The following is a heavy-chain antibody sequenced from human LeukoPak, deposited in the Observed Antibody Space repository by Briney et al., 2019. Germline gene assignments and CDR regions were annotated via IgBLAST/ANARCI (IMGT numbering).Heavy chain of an antibody. CDR3: AIHTYYYDSSGYYTDY. Sequence: PSETLSLTCTVSGYSISSGHYWGWIRQPPGKGLEWIGSMYHSGSTYYNPPLKSRVTISEDTSKNQFSLKLRSVTAADTAVYYCAIHTYYYDSSGYYTDYWGQGTLITVSS. D-gene: IGHD3-22*01. CDR1: GYSISSGHY. J-gene: IGHJ4*02. V-gene: IGHV4-38-2*02. CDR2: MYHSGST.